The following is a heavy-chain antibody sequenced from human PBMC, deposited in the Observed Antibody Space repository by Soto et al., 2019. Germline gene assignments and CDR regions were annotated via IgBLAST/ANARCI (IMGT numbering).Heavy chain of an antibody. CDR1: GGSISSGDYY. Sequence: QVQLQESGPGLVKPSQTLSLTCTVSGGSISSGDYYWSWIRHPPGKGLEWIGYIYYSGSTYYNPSLKSRVTISVDTSKNQFSLKLSSVTAADTAVYYCASIVVVPAAIGYYGMDVWGQGTTVTVSS. V-gene: IGHV4-30-4*01. J-gene: IGHJ6*02. D-gene: IGHD2-2*01. CDR3: ASIVVVPAAIGYYGMDV. CDR2: IYYSGST.